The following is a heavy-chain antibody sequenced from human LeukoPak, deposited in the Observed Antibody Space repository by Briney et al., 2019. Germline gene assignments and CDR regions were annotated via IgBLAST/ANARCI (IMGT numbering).Heavy chain of an antibody. CDR1: GFTFSSYS. CDR3: ARDAPQYYDILTGYSVWAPAFYKGGAFDI. CDR2: ISSSSSYI. Sequence: GGSLRLSCAASGFTFSSYSMNWVRQAPEKGLEWVSSISSSSSYIYYGESVKGRFTISRDNAKNSLYLQMNSLRAEDTAVYYCARDAPQYYDILTGYSVWAPAFYKGGAFDIWGQGTMVTVSS. V-gene: IGHV3-21*01. J-gene: IGHJ3*02. D-gene: IGHD3-9*01.